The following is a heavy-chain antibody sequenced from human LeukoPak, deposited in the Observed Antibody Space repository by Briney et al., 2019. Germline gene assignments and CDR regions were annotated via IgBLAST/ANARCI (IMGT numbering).Heavy chain of an antibody. CDR2: ISYDGSNK. V-gene: IGHV3-30*03. Sequence: GGSLRLSCAASGFTFSSYGMHWVRQAPGKGLEWVAVISYDGSNKYYADSVKGRFTISRDNSKNTLYLQMNSLRAEDTAVYYCARDQGGSYSDYWGQGTLVTVSS. CDR3: ARDQGGSYSDY. CDR1: GFTFSSYG. J-gene: IGHJ4*02. D-gene: IGHD1-26*01.